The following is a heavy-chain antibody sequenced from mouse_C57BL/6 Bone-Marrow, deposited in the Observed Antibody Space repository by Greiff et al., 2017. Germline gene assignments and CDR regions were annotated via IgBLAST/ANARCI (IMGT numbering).Heavy chain of an antibody. CDR1: GFNIKDDY. D-gene: IGHD2-3*01. CDR3: TTDDGYFSWFAY. V-gene: IGHV14-4*01. CDR2: IDPENGDT. Sequence: VQLQQSGAELVRPGASVKLSCTASGFNIKDDYMHWVKQRPEQGLEWIGWIDPENGDTEYASKFQGKATITADTSSNPAYLQLSSLTSEDTAVYYCTTDDGYFSWFAYWGQGTLVTVSA. J-gene: IGHJ3*01.